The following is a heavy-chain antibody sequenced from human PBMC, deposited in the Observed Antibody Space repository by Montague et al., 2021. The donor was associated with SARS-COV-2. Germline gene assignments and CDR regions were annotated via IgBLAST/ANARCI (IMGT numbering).Heavy chain of an antibody. J-gene: IGHJ4*02. CDR1: GGSISSSSYY. CDR3: ARHPLRMITFGGVMGFDY. D-gene: IGHD3-16*01. Sequence: SETLSLTCTVSGGSISSSSYYWGWIRQPPGKGLEWIGSTYYSGSTXYNPSLKSRVTISVDTSKNQFSLKLSSVTAADTAVYYCARHPLRMITFGGVMGFDYWGQGTLVTVSS. V-gene: IGHV4-39*01. CDR2: TYYSGST.